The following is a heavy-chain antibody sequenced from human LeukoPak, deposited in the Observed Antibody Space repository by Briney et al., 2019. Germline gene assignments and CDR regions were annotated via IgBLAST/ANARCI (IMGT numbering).Heavy chain of an antibody. V-gene: IGHV1-69*05. J-gene: IGHJ4*02. CDR3: ARVASPGLSSEYYFDY. D-gene: IGHD6-6*01. CDR1: GGTFSSYA. CDR2: IIPIFGTA. Sequence: ASVKVSCKASGGTFSSYAISWARQAPGQGLEWMGGIIPIFGTANYAQKFQGRVAITTDESTSTAYMELSSLRSEDTAVYYCARVASPGLSSEYYFDYWGQGTLVTVSS.